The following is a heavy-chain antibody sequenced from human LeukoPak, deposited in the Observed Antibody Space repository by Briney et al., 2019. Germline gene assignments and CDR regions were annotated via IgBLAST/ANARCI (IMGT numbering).Heavy chain of an antibody. CDR3: TRVGYIDEGIDY. CDR2: IKQDGSKK. V-gene: IGHV3-7*04. J-gene: IGHJ4*02. D-gene: IGHD5-24*01. CDR1: GFPFSSYW. Sequence: GGSLRLSCAASGFPFSSYWRTWVRQAPGEGLEGVANIKQDGSKKSYVDSVKGRFTISRDNAKNSLYLQRNSLRAQDTAIYYCTRVGYIDEGIDYWGQGTLVTVSS.